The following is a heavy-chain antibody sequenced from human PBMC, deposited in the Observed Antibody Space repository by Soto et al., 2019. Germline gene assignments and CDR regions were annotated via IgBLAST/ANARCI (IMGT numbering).Heavy chain of an antibody. J-gene: IGHJ3*02. V-gene: IGHV3-23*01. CDR3: AKDITNSSGWPYDAFDI. Sequence: PGGSLRLSCAASGFTFSSYAMSWVRQAPGKGLEWVSAISGSGGSTYYADSVKGRFTISRDNSKNTLYLQMNSLRAEDTAVYYCAKDITNSSGWPYDAFDIWGQGTMVTVSS. D-gene: IGHD6-19*01. CDR2: ISGSGGST. CDR1: GFTFSSYA.